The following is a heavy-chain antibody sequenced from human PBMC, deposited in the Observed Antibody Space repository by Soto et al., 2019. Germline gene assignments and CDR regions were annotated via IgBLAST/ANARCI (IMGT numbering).Heavy chain of an antibody. V-gene: IGHV3-74*01. Sequence: GGSLRLSCAASGVTFSGYWTHWVRQAPGKGLVWVSRIKYDGSTTSYAGSVKGRFTISRDNAKNTLYLQMNSLRVEDTAVYYCAKSDWFDPWGQGTLVTVSS. CDR2: IKYDGSTT. CDR1: GVTFSGYW. CDR3: AKSDWFDP. J-gene: IGHJ5*02.